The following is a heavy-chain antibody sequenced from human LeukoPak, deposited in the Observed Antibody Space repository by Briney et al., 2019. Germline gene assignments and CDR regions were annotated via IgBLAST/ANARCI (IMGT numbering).Heavy chain of an antibody. J-gene: IGHJ3*01. D-gene: IGHD3-22*01. CDR2: IYYGGST. CDR1: GGSVSSSHY. CDR3: AKSTYYYDTIVNAFDF. V-gene: IGHV4-39*07. Sequence: PSETLSLTCTVSGGSVSSSHYWGWIRPPPGKGLEWIGSIYYGGSTYYNASLRSRVTTSVDTSKNQFSLKLSSVTAADTAVYYCAKSTYYYDTIVNAFDFWGQGTTVTVSS.